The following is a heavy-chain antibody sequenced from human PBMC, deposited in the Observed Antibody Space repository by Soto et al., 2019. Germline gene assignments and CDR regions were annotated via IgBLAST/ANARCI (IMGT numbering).Heavy chain of an antibody. Sequence: QVQLQESGPGLVKPSETLSLTCTVSGGSISSYYWSWIRHPPGKGLEWIGYIYYSGSTNYNPSLKRRVSISVDTSKNKFTLKLSSVTAADTAVYYCASQMTTVTNPPYGDAFDIWGQWTMVTVSS. V-gene: IGHV4-59*08. CDR3: ASQMTTVTNPPYGDAFDI. CDR1: GGSISSYY. D-gene: IGHD4-17*01. CDR2: IYYSGST. J-gene: IGHJ3*02.